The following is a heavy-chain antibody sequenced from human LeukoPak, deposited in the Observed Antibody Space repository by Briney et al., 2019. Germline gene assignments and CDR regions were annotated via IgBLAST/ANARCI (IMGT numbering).Heavy chain of an antibody. D-gene: IGHD6-13*01. V-gene: IGHV1-46*01. CDR1: GYTFTSYY. J-gene: IGHJ4*02. CDR3: ARDQGSSSSWYVGGTDY. Sequence: ASVKVSCKASGYTFTSYYMHWVRQAPGQGLEWMGIINPSGGSTSYAQKFQGRVTMTRDTSTSTVYMELSSLRSEDTAVYYCARDQGSSSSWYVGGTDYWGQGTLVTVSS. CDR2: INPSGGST.